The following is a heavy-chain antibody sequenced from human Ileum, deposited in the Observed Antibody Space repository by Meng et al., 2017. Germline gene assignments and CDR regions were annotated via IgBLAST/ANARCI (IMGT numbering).Heavy chain of an antibody. D-gene: IGHD2-2*01. CDR1: GFTFSDYY. CDR3: AKDFVRLSGLPMPAST. J-gene: IGHJ4*02. CDR2: ISSSGSTT. V-gene: IGHV3-11*01. Sequence: GGSLRLSCAASGFTFSDYYMSWIRQAPGKGLEWVSYISSSGSTTYYADSVKGRFTVSRDNSKNTLSLEMNSLRAEDTAVYYCAKDFVRLSGLPMPASTWSQGTLVTVSS.